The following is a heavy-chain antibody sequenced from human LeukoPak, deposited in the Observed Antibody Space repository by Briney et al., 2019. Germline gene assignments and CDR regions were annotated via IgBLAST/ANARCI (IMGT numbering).Heavy chain of an antibody. D-gene: IGHD3-10*01. CDR1: GGTFSSYA. CDR3: ASGALWRGYFDY. V-gene: IGHV1-69*05. CDR2: IIPIFGTA. J-gene: IGHJ4*02. Sequence: SVKVSCKASGGTFSSYAISWVRQAPGQGLEWMGRIIPIFGTANYAQKFQGRVTITTDESTSTAYMELSSLRSEDTAVYYCASGALWRGYFDYWGQGTLVTVSS.